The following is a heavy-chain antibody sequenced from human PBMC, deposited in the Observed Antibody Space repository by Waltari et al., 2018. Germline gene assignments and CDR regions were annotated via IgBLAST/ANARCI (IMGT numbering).Heavy chain of an antibody. CDR1: GYSISSGYY. Sequence: QVQLQESGPGLVKPSETLSLTCAVSGYSISSGYYWGWIRQPPGKGLEWIGSIYHSGSTSSNPSLKSRVTISVDTSKNQFSLKLSSVTAADTAVYYCARAVEDYYDSSGYGRAFDIWGQGTMVTVSS. V-gene: IGHV4-38-2*01. CDR2: IYHSGST. J-gene: IGHJ3*02. CDR3: ARAVEDYYDSSGYGRAFDI. D-gene: IGHD3-22*01.